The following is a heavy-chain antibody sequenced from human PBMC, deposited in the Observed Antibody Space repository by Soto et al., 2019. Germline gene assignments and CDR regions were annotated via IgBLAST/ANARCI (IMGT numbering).Heavy chain of an antibody. CDR3: ARDPSAYDLPAY. Sequence: QVQLVQSGAEVKKPGSSVKVSCKASGGTFSSYTISWVRQAPVQGHEWLGRIIPILGIANYAQKFQGRVTITADKCTSTVEMEVSSLRSEDTAVYFCARDPSAYDLPAYWVEGTRVSVSS. V-gene: IGHV1-69*08. J-gene: IGHJ4*02. CDR1: GGTFSSYT. D-gene: IGHD5-12*01. CDR2: IIPILGIA.